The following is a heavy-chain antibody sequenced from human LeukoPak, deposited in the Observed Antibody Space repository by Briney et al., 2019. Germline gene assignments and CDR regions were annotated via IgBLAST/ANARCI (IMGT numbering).Heavy chain of an antibody. J-gene: IGHJ6*03. D-gene: IGHD3-3*01. CDR3: ARGRLKDYDFWSGYYTPTYYYYYMDV. Sequence: SETLSLTCAVYGGSFSGYYWSWIRQPPGKGLERIGEINHSGSTNYNPSLKSRVTISVDTSKNQFSLKLSSVTAADTAVYYCARGRLKDYDFWSGYYTPTYYYYYMDVWGKGTTVTVSS. V-gene: IGHV4-34*01. CDR1: GGSFSGYY. CDR2: INHSGST.